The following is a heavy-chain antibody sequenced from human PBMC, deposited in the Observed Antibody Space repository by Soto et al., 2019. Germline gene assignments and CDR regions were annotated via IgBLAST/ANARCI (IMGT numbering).Heavy chain of an antibody. D-gene: IGHD6-13*01. J-gene: IGHJ4*02. Sequence: PGGSLRLSCAASGFTFSSYGMHWVRQAPGKGLEWVAVISYDGSNKYYADSVKGRFTISRDNSKNTLYLQMNSLRAEDTAVYYCAKDADSSSWSALDYWGQGTLVTVSS. CDR1: GFTFSSYG. V-gene: IGHV3-30*18. CDR3: AKDADSSSWSALDY. CDR2: ISYDGSNK.